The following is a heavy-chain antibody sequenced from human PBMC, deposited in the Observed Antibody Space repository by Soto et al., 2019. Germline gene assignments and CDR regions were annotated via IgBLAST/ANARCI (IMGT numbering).Heavy chain of an antibody. Sequence: PSETLSLTCTVSGDSVSSYYWSWIRQPPGKGPEWIGYINYFGSTNYNPSLKSRATISVDTSKNQFSLRLSSVTAADTAVYYCARHGPRAVVPTTSDAFDMWAQGTMVTVSS. J-gene: IGHJ3*02. D-gene: IGHD2-15*01. CDR3: ARHGPRAVVPTTSDAFDM. CDR2: INYFGST. CDR1: GDSVSSYY. V-gene: IGHV4-59*08.